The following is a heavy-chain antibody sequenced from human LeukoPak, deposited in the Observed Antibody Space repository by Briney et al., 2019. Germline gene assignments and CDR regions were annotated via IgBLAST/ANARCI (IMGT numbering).Heavy chain of an antibody. CDR3: ARRGYSGYDRYPIDY. J-gene: IGHJ4*02. V-gene: IGHV1-46*01. Sequence: SVKVSCKASGYTFTSYYMHWVRQAPGQGLEWMGIINPSGGSTSYAQKFQGRVTMTRDTSTSTVYMELSSLRSEDTAVYYCARRGYSGYDRYPIDYWGQGTLVTVSS. D-gene: IGHD5-12*01. CDR2: INPSGGST. CDR1: GYTFTSYY.